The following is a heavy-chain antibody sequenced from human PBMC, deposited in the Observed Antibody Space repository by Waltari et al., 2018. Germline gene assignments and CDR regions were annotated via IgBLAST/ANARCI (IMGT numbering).Heavy chain of an antibody. Sequence: EVQLVESGGGLVQPGGSLRLSCAASGFTFSSYEMNWVRQAPGKGLEWVSYISSSCSTIYYADSVKGRFTISRDNAKNSLYLQMNSLRAEDTAVYYCARERSGGAFDIWGQGTMVTVSS. CDR2: ISSSCSTI. CDR3: ARERSGGAFDI. J-gene: IGHJ3*02. D-gene: IGHD3-10*01. CDR1: GFTFSSYE. V-gene: IGHV3-48*03.